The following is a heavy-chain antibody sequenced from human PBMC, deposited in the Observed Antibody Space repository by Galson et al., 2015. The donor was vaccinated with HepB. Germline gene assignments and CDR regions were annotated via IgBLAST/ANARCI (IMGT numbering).Heavy chain of an antibody. CDR3: AKEGGPTKWFDP. CDR1: GFTFSDYA. J-gene: IGHJ5*02. CDR2: TSDSGAYT. D-gene: IGHD1/OR15-1a*01. Sequence: SLRLSCAASGFTFSDYAMNRVRQAPGKGLEWLAGTSDSGAYTYYAASVKGRFIISRDNSKNTLYLQMNSLRADDTATYYCAKEGGPTKWFDPWGQGTLVTVSS. V-gene: IGHV3-23*01.